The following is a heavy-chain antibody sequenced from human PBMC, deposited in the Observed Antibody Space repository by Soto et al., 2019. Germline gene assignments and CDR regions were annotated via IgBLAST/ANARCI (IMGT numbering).Heavy chain of an antibody. Sequence: SETLSLTCAVSGGSLSSSSWWSWVRQPPGKTLEWLGEIFYSGSTKYNPSLNSRVTISADQSKNDFSLRLSSVTAADTAVYYCVHHGGVPYYHDFWGQGMLVTVPS. CDR3: VHHGGVPYYHDF. CDR1: GGSLSSSSW. V-gene: IGHV4-4*02. J-gene: IGHJ4*02. CDR2: IFYSGST. D-gene: IGHD2-8*01.